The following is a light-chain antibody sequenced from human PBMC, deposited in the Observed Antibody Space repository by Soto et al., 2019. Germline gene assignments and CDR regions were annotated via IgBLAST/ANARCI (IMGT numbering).Light chain of an antibody. CDR3: ASSDASVGGPA. J-gene: IGLJ2*01. V-gene: IGLV1-47*01. CDR1: NSNNASKY. Sequence: QSVLTQPPSASGTPGQRVSLSCSGSNSNNASKYVYWYQQFPGTAPKLLIYRNNQRPSGVPDRFSGSKSGTSASLAISDLRSEDEADYYCASSDASVGGPAFGGGTKLTVL. CDR2: RNN.